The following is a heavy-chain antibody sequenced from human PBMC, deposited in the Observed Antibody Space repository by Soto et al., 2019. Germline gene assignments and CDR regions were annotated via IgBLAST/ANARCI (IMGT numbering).Heavy chain of an antibody. CDR1: GYTFTSYA. Sequence: GASVKVSCKASGYTFTSYAMPWVRPPPGQRLEWMGWINAGNGNTKYSQKFQGRVTITRDTSASTAYMELSSLRSEDTAVYYCARDSRQTGSDAFDIWGQGTMVTVSS. CDR3: ARDSRQTGSDAFDI. V-gene: IGHV1-3*01. CDR2: INAGNGNT. J-gene: IGHJ3*02. D-gene: IGHD2-15*01.